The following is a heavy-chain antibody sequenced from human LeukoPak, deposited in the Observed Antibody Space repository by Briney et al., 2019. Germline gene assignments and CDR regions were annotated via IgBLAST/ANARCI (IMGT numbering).Heavy chain of an antibody. CDR3: ARHGYGGPRRYFDY. CDR1: GGSISSSSYY. D-gene: IGHD4-23*01. J-gene: IGHJ4*02. Sequence: SETLSLTCTVSGGSISSSSYYWGWIRQPPGKGLEWIGSIYYSGSTYYNPSLKSRVTISVDTSKNQFSLKLSSVTAADTAVYYCARHGYGGPRRYFDYWGQGTLVTASS. V-gene: IGHV4-39*01. CDR2: IYYSGST.